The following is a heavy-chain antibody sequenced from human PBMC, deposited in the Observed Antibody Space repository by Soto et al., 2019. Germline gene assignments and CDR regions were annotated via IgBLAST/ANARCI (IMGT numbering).Heavy chain of an antibody. J-gene: IGHJ3*02. CDR2: IIPIFGTA. CDR3: ARKGATLSAFDI. Sequence: ASVTVSCTASGGTFSSYAISWVRQAPGQGLEWMGGIIPIFGTANYAQKFQGRVTITADKSTSTAYMELSSLRSEDTAVYYCARKGATLSAFDIWGQGTMVNVSS. CDR1: GGTFSSYA. V-gene: IGHV1-69*06. D-gene: IGHD1-26*01.